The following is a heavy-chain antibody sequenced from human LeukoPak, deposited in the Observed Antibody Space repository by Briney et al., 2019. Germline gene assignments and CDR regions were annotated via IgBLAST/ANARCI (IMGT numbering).Heavy chain of an antibody. Sequence: GASVKVSCKASGYTFTSYYMHWVRQAPGQGLEWMGIINPSGGSTSYAQKFQGRVTMTRDTSTSTVYMELSNLRSEDTAVYYCARDCGSYVPEGYFDYWGQGTLVTVSS. CDR3: ARDCGSYVPEGYFDY. J-gene: IGHJ4*02. CDR2: INPSGGST. D-gene: IGHD1-26*01. V-gene: IGHV1-46*01. CDR1: GYTFTSYY.